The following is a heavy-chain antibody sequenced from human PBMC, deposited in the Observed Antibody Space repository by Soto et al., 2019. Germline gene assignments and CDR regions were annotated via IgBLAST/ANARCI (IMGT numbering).Heavy chain of an antibody. CDR3: AHRGYGDYPRDNWFDP. D-gene: IGHD4-17*01. CDR2: IYWNDDE. CDR1: GFSLNTAGAG. Sequence: QITLKESGPTLVRPTQTLTLTCTFSGFSLNTAGAGVGWIRQPPGKALEWLALIYWNDDERYSPSLKSKDTITKDASKNQVGLTMTNMAPVDTATYYCAHRGYGDYPRDNWFDPWGQGTLVTVSS. V-gene: IGHV2-5*01. J-gene: IGHJ5*02.